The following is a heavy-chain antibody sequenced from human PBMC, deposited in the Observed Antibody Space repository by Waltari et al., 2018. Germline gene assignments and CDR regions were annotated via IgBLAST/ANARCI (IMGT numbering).Heavy chain of an antibody. D-gene: IGHD3-3*01. CDR3: ARQGRTISGPESFFDY. CDR1: GYSISDGYY. Sequence: QVQLRESGPGLVKPSETLSLTCVVSGYSISDGYYWAWIRQPPGKGLEWIGSIHRSRSTYDSPSRKSRVNMSVDPPNNFFSLRLNSVTAADTAVYYCARQGRTISGPESFFDYWGQGIPVTVSS. CDR2: IHRSRST. V-gene: IGHV4-38-2*01. J-gene: IGHJ4*02.